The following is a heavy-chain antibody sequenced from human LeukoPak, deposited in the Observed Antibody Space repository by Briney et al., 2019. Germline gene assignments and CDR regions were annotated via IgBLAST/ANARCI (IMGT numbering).Heavy chain of an antibody. V-gene: IGHV3-23*01. CDR2: ISGGSGDT. CDR1: GLIFSNYA. Sequence: PGGSLRLSCAASGLIFSNYAMSWVRQAPGKGLEWVSVISGGSGDTFYADYVKGRFTISRDNSKNTVYLQMHSLRAEDTATYYCATRNYYDNRGYYYYYFDYWGQGALVTVSS. D-gene: IGHD3-22*01. J-gene: IGHJ4*02. CDR3: ATRNYYDNRGYYYYYFDY.